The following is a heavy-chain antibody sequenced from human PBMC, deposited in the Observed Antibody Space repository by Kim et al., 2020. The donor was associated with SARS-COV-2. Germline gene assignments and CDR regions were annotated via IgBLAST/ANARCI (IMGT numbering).Heavy chain of an antibody. V-gene: IGHV4-34*01. CDR2: INHSGST. CDR3: ARGGPGIAVAGTPFY. J-gene: IGHJ4*02. Sequence: SETLSLTCAVYGGSFSGYYWSWIRQPPGKGLEWIGEINHSGSTNYNPSLKSRVTISVDTSKNQFSLKLSSVTAADTAVYYCARGGPGIAVAGTPFYWGQG. D-gene: IGHD6-19*01. CDR1: GGSFSGYY.